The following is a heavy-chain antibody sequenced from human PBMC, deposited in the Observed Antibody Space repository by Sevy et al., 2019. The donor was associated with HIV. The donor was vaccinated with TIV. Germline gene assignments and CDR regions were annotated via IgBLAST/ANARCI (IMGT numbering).Heavy chain of an antibody. Sequence: GGSLRLSCEASGFTFSNYAMNWVRQAPGKGLEWVSAMSGYGGSAYYAGSVKGRFTLSRDNSKKTLFLQMNNLRAEDTAVYYCAKDIIMEVGAAFDLWGQGTMVTVSS. CDR1: GFTFSNYA. J-gene: IGHJ3*01. CDR2: MSGYGGSA. V-gene: IGHV3-23*01. CDR3: AKDIIMEVGAAFDL. D-gene: IGHD3-22*01.